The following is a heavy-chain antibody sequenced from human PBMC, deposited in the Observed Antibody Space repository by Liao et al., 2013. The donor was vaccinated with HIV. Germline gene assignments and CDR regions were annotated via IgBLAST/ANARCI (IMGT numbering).Heavy chain of an antibody. J-gene: IGHJ4*02. CDR2: IYHSGTT. Sequence: QVQLQESGSGLVKPSETLSLSCTVSRGSISSHYWSWIRQAPGKGLEWIGYIYHSGTTNYNPSLKSRLTISVDTSKNQFSLNLNSVTAADTAVYFCARSGSNWVSSLDNWGQGILVTVSS. V-gene: IGHV4-59*11. CDR3: ARSGSNWVSSLDN. CDR1: RGSISSHY. D-gene: IGHD7-27*01.